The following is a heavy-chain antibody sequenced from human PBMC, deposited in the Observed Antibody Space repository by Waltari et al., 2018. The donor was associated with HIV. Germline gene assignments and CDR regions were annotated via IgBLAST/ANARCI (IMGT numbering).Heavy chain of an antibody. V-gene: IGHV4-38-2*01. D-gene: IGHD5-18*01. CDR1: GYYISSDYY. J-gene: IGHJ4*02. Sequence: QVQLHESGPGMVKPSETLSLTCPVSGYYISSDYYWGWIRQPPGKGLEWIGSVYRSVSTYYRPSLERLFTISLDPSKNKFSRRLNSVAASDTSVYYGGSGGRRGHSHGIDYWGQGTLFTVSS. CDR2: VYRSVST. CDR3: GSGGRRGHSHGIDY.